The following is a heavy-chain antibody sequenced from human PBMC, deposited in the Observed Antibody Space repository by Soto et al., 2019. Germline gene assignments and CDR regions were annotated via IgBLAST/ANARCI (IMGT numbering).Heavy chain of an antibody. J-gene: IGHJ6*02. CDR3: PRLSTGLYSKTTCQHYLGMDL. Sequence: GESLKISCQASGYTFSAFWITWVRQMPGKGLEWMATIDPRDSYSNYSLSFQGHVTISADKTIGSSYLHWSTLQASDTAIYSSPRLSTGLYSKTTCQHYLGMDLWGQGTTVTVSS. D-gene: IGHD6-13*01. CDR2: IDPRDSYS. CDR1: GYTFSAFW. V-gene: IGHV5-10-1*01.